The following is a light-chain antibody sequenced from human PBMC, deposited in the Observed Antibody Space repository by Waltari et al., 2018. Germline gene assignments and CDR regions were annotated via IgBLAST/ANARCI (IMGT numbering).Light chain of an antibody. Sequence: AIQLTQSPSSLSASVGDRVTITCRASQGISKYLNWYQQKPGKAPKLLIYDTSNLLNGVPSRFSGSGFGTDFTLTISSLQPEDFATYYCQQDNNYPSTFGHGTRLEIK. J-gene: IGKJ5*01. CDR1: QGISKY. CDR3: QQDNNYPST. V-gene: IGKV1D-13*01. CDR2: DTS.